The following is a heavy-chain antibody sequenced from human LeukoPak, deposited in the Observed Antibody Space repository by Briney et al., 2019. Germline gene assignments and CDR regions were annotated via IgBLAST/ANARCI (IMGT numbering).Heavy chain of an antibody. J-gene: IGHJ4*02. CDR1: GLSFTSFA. Sequence: GGSLRLSCAASGLSFTSFAMSWVRQAPARGPEWVSSLRGDGETFYAGSVRGRFTLSRDDSRNTVYLQLNNLRVEDTAIYYCARASWVSSADAVRWGQGTQVTVSS. D-gene: IGHD3-16*01. V-gene: IGHV3-23*01. CDR2: LRGDGET. CDR3: ARASWVSSADAVR.